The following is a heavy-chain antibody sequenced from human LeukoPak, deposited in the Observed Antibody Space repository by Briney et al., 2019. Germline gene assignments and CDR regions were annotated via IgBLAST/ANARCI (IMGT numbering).Heavy chain of an antibody. J-gene: IGHJ6*03. Sequence: GGCLRLACAAAGFTFSSYWMSWVRQAPGEGLEWVANINEDGSEKYYVDSVKGRFTISRDNSKNTLYLQMNSLRTEDTAVYYRAKEDSSSWPIYYYYYMDVWGKGTTVTVSS. CDR3: AKEDSSSWPIYYYYYMDV. D-gene: IGHD6-13*01. CDR1: GFTFSSYW. CDR2: INEDGSEK. V-gene: IGHV3-7*01.